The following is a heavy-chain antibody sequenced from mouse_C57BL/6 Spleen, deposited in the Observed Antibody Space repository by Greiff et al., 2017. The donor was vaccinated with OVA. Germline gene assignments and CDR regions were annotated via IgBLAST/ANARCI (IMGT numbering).Heavy chain of an antibody. D-gene: IGHD1-1*01. CDR1: GYTFTSSW. CDR3: ARKALYGSSYNAMDY. CDR2: IHPNSGSP. J-gene: IGHJ4*01. Sequence: VQLQQPGAELVKPGASVKLSCKASGYTFTSSWMHWVKQRPGQGLEWIGLIHPNSGSPHYNEKFKSKATLTVDTSSSTAYMQLSSVTAEDAAVYYCARKALYGSSYNAMDYWGQGTSVTVSS. V-gene: IGHV1-64*01.